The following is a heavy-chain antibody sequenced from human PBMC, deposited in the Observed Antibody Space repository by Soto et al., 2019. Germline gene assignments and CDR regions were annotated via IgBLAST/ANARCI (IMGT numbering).Heavy chain of an antibody. CDR1: GFTLSNYA. V-gene: IGHV3-33*03. D-gene: IGHD3-16*01. J-gene: IGHJ6*03. CDR2: TWYDGSDGDGSDK. CDR3: AKAYNVWDYKYYKMYL. Sequence: QVQLVESGGGVVQPGRSLRLSCAASGFTLSNYAMNWVRQAPGKGLEWVAVTWYDGSDGDGSDKNYADSVKGRFTISKDKSKNTIYLQMNILRTGDTAVDYCAKAYNVWDYKYYKMYLWGKGTTVTVSS.